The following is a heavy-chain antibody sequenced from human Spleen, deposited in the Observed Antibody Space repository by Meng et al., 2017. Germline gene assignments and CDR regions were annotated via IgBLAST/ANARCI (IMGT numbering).Heavy chain of an antibody. CDR2: INHSGST. CDR1: VGSFSDYY. D-gene: IGHD4-11*01. CDR3: ARGPTTMAHDFDY. J-gene: IGHJ4*02. Sequence: HPWGPCLVNRSETLSLPGVVSVGSFSDYYWSLIRQPPGKGLEWIGEINHSGSTNYNPSLESRATISVDTSQNNLSLKLSSVTAADSAVYYCARGPTTMAHDFDYWGQGTLVTVSS. V-gene: IGHV4-34*01.